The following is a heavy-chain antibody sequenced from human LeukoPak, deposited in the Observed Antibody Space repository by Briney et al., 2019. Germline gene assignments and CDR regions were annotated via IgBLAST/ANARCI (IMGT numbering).Heavy chain of an antibody. Sequence: ASVKLSCKASGYTFTGYFMHWVRQAPGQGLEWMGWINPNSGGTNQAQKFQGRVNMTRDTSIRRAYMEVSRLRSDDTAVYYCARGNGELDYWGQGTLVTVSS. CDR3: ARGNGELDY. CDR1: GYTFTGYF. J-gene: IGHJ4*02. CDR2: INPNSGGT. D-gene: IGHD2-8*01. V-gene: IGHV1-2*02.